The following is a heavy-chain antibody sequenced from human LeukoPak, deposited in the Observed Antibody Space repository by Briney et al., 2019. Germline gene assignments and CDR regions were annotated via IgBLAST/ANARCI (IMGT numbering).Heavy chain of an antibody. CDR2: IIPIFGTA. Sequence: SVKVSCKASGGTFSSYAISWVRQAPGQGLEWMGGIIPIFGTANYAQKFQGRVTITADESTSTAYMELSSLRSEDTAAYYCAREPYDYVWGSYRDWGQGTLVTVSS. CDR1: GGTFSSYA. D-gene: IGHD3-16*02. J-gene: IGHJ4*02. CDR3: AREPYDYVWGSYRD. V-gene: IGHV1-69*01.